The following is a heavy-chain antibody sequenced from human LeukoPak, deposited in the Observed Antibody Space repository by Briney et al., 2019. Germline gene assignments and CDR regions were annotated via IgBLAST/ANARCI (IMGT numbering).Heavy chain of an antibody. V-gene: IGHV3-33*01. J-gene: IGHJ4*02. D-gene: IGHD3-22*01. Sequence: PGGSLRLSCAASGFTFSSYGMHWVRQAPGKGLEWVAVIWYDGSNKYYADSAKGRFTISRDNSKNTLYLQMNSLRAEDTAVYYCARAPALGYYDSSGYIPFGYWGQGTLVTVSS. CDR2: IWYDGSNK. CDR1: GFTFSSYG. CDR3: ARAPALGYYDSSGYIPFGY.